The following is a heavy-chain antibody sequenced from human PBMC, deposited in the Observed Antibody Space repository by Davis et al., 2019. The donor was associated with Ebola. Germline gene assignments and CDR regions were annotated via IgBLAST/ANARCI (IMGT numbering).Heavy chain of an antibody. Sequence: PSETLSLTCTVSGGSISSSSYYWSWIRQPPGKGLEWIGEINHSGSTNYNPSLKSRVTISVDTSKNQFSLKLSSVTAADTAVYYCARGQYPIYWGQGTLVTVSS. CDR3: ARGQYPIY. CDR1: GGSISSSSYY. D-gene: IGHD2-2*01. J-gene: IGHJ4*02. CDR2: INHSGST. V-gene: IGHV4-39*07.